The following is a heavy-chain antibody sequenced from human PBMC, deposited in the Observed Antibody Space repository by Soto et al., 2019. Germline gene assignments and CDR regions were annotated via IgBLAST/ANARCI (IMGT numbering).Heavy chain of an antibody. V-gene: IGHV3-11*01. J-gene: IGHJ5*02. CDR2: ISSSGSTV. D-gene: IGHD2-2*01. CDR3: ARDSIVVVPAVNWFDP. CDR1: GFTFSDYY. Sequence: GGSLRLSCAASGFTFSDYYMGWIRQAPGKGLEWVSYISSSGSTVYYADSVKGRFTISRDNAKNSLYLQMNSLRAEDTAVYYCARDSIVVVPAVNWFDPWGQGTLVTVSS.